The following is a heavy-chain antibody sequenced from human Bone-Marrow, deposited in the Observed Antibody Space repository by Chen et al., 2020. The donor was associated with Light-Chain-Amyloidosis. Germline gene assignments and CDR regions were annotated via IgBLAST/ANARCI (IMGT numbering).Heavy chain of an antibody. CDR1: GFTFSDHY. CDR2: SRNKANSYTT. CDR3: VRCQTVCGTFEI. J-gene: IGHJ3*02. Sequence: EVQLVESGGGLVQPGGSLRLSCAVSGFTFSDHYMDWVRQAPGKGLEWVGRSRNKANSYTTEYSASVKGRFTSSRDDSKSSLDLQMNSLKSEDTAVYYCVRCQTVCGTFEIWGQGTMVTVSS. V-gene: IGHV3-72*01. D-gene: IGHD3-10*01.